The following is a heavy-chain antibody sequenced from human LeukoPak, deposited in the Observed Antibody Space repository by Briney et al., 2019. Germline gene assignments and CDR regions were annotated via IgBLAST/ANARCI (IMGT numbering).Heavy chain of an antibody. CDR1: GFTFSSYG. CDR3: ARGATYYDSNWFDP. V-gene: IGHV3-33*01. Sequence: GGSLRLSCAASGFTFSSYGMHWVRQAPGKGLEGVAVIWYDGSNKYYADSVKGRFTISRDNSKNTLYLQMNSLRAEDTAVYYCARGATYYDSNWFDPWGQGTLVTVSS. CDR2: IWYDGSNK. D-gene: IGHD3-3*01. J-gene: IGHJ5*02.